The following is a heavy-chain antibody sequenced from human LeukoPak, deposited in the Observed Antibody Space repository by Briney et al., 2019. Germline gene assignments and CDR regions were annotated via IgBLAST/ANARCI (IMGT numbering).Heavy chain of an antibody. CDR1: GFTFSDCY. D-gene: IGHD3-3*01. CDR3: ARVRGGIFGVVIYPYMDV. V-gene: IGHV3-11*01. Sequence: PGGSLRLSCAASGFTFSDCYMSWIRQAPGKGLEWVSYISSSGSTIYYADSVKGRFTISRDNAKNSLYLQMNSLRAEDTAVYYCARVRGGIFGVVIYPYMDVWGKGTTVTVSS. CDR2: ISSSGSTI. J-gene: IGHJ6*03.